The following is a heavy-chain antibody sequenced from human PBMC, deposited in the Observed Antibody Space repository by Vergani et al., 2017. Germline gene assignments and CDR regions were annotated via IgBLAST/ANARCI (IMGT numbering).Heavy chain of an antibody. CDR2: ISGSGGNT. J-gene: IGHJ6*02. D-gene: IGHD2-2*01. CDR1: GFTFSIYA. Sequence: VQLVESGGGVVQPGGSLRLSCEVSGFTFSIYAMHWVRQVPGKGMEWVSGISGSGGNTYYANSVKGRFTISRDNSKNTLYLQMNSLRADDTAIYYCAKGVYCSSTXCYEGRGYYYGMGVWGQGTTVTFSS. V-gene: IGHV3-23*04. CDR3: AKGVYCSSTXCYEGRGYYYGMGV.